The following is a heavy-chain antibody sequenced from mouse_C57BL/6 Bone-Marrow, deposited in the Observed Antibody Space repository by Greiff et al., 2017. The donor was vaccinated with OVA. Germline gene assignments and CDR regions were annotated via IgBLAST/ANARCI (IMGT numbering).Heavy chain of an antibody. J-gene: IGHJ2*01. V-gene: IGHV1-4*01. D-gene: IGHD1-1*01. Sequence: VQLVESGAELARPGASVKMSCKASGYTFTSYTMHWVKQRPGQGLEWIGYINPSSGYTKYNQKFKDKATLTADKSSSTAYMQLSSLTSEDSAVYYCARGGTTVVATDYFDYWGQGTTLTVSS. CDR1: GYTFTSYT. CDR3: ARGGTTVVATDYFDY. CDR2: INPSSGYT.